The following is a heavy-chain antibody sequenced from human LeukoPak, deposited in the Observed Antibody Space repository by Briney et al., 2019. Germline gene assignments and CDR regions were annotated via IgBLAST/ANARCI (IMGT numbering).Heavy chain of an antibody. J-gene: IGHJ4*02. CDR1: GYSFTNYW. Sequence: GESLKISCKSSGYSFTNYWIAWFPQFPGKGREGMGIIYTGDSDTRYRPSFQGQVTISADKSISTAYLRWSSLKASGTAMYYCARRASATEDLDYWGQGTLVTVSS. CDR3: ARRASATEDLDY. V-gene: IGHV5-51*01. CDR2: IYTGDSDT.